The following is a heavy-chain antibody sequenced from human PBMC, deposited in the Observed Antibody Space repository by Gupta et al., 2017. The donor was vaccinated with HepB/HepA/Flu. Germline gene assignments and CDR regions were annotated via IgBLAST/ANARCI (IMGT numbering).Heavy chain of an antibody. CDR1: GFTFSSYG. CDR3: AKERAAAPIFDY. D-gene: IGHD6-13*01. V-gene: IGHV3-30*18. Sequence: QVQLVETGGGVVQPGRSLRLFCAASGFTFSSYGMHWVRQAPGKGLELVAVLSYDGSNKYYADSVKGRFTISRDNSKNTLYLQMNSLRAEDTAVYYCAKERAAAPIFDYWGQGTLVTVSA. CDR2: LSYDGSNK. J-gene: IGHJ4*02.